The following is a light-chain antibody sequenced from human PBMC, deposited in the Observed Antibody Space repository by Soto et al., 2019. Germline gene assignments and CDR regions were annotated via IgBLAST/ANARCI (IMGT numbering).Light chain of an antibody. J-gene: IGKJ1*01. V-gene: IGKV1-5*03. CDR2: KAS. CDR1: QSISSW. CDR3: QHFNSYPWT. Sequence: DIPLTQSPSTLSASLGERVGMXVRASQSISSWLAWYQQKPGKAPKLLINKASSLESGVPSRFSGSGSGTEFTLTISSLQPDDFATYYCQHFNSYPWTFGQGTKVDNK.